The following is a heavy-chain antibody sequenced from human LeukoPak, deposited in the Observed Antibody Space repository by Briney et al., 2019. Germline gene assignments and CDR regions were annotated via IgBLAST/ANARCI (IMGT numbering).Heavy chain of an antibody. CDR3: ARGDYRSMVRGVIDYYFDY. CDR1: GGSFSGYY. V-gene: IGHV4-34*01. J-gene: IGHJ4*02. D-gene: IGHD3-10*01. Sequence: SETLCLTCAVYGGSFSGYYWSWIRQPPRGGLECIWEINHIGSTNYNPSLKSRVTISVDTSKNQFSLKLSSVTAADTAVYYCARGDYRSMVRGVIDYYFDYWGQGTLVTVSS. CDR2: INHIGST.